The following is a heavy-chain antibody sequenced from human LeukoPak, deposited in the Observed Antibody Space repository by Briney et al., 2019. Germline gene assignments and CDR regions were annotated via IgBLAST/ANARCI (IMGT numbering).Heavy chain of an antibody. CDR2: ISSSGSTI. CDR3: ASLFSGWYFDNNWFDP. Sequence: PGRSLRLSCAASGFTFSSYSMNWVRQAPGKGLEWVSYISSSGSTIYYADSVKGRFTISRDNAKNSLYLQMNSLRAEDTAVYYCASLFSGWYFDNNWFDPWGQGTLVTVSS. CDR1: GFTFSSYS. J-gene: IGHJ5*02. D-gene: IGHD6-19*01. V-gene: IGHV3-48*04.